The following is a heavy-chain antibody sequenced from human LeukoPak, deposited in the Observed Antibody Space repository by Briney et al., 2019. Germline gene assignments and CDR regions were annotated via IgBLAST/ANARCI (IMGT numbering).Heavy chain of an antibody. V-gene: IGHV3-66*04. D-gene: IGHD2-15*01. CDR2: IYSGGST. CDR3: TTPLCSGGSCYSGLDAFDI. J-gene: IGHJ3*02. Sequence: PGGSLRLSCAASGFTVSSNYMSWVRQAPGKGLEWVSVIYSGGSTYYADSVKGRFTISRDNSKNTLYLQMNSLKTEDTAVYYCTTPLCSGGSCYSGLDAFDIWGQGTMVTVSS. CDR1: GFTVSSNY.